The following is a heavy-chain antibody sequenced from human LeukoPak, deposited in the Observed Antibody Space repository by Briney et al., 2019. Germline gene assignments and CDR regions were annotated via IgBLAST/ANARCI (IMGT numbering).Heavy chain of an antibody. CDR2: IYYSGST. CDR3: ARAPAYCGGDCYLGAFDI. Sequence: SETLSLTCTVSGGSISSGGYYWSWIRQHPGKGLEWIGYIYYSGSTYYNPSLKSRVTISVDTSKNQFSLKLSSVTAAGTAVYYCARAPAYCGGDCYLGAFDIWGQGTMVTVSS. J-gene: IGHJ3*02. CDR1: GGSISSGGYY. D-gene: IGHD2-21*02. V-gene: IGHV4-31*03.